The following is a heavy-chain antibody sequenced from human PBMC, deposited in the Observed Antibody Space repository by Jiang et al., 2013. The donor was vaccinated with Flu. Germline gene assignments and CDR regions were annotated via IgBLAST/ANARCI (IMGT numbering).Heavy chain of an antibody. CDR2: IKSDGSIT. Sequence: GLVWVSRIKSDGSITNYADSVKGRFTVSRDNAKNTLYLQMNSLRAEDTAVYYCARDPLGRCSGTDCYAGMDVWGQGTTVTVSS. J-gene: IGHJ6*02. CDR3: ARDPLGRCSGTDCYAGMDV. D-gene: IGHD2-2*01. V-gene: IGHV3-74*01.